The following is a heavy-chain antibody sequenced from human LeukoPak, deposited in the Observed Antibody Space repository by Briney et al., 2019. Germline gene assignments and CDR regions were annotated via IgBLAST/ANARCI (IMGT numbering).Heavy chain of an antibody. D-gene: IGHD2-15*01. CDR3: ARQPADRGDWFDP. V-gene: IGHV5-51*01. J-gene: IGHJ5*02. Sequence: GESLKISCKGSGYSFTSYWIGWERQMPGKGLEWMGIIYPGDSDTRYSPSFQGQVTISADKSISTAYLQWSSLKASDTAMYYCARQPADRGDWFDPWGQGTLVTVSS. CDR2: IYPGDSDT. CDR1: GYSFTSYW.